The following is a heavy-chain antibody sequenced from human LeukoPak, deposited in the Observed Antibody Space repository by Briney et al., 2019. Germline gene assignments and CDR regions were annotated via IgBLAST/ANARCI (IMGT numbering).Heavy chain of an antibody. CDR1: GFAFSRHW. D-gene: IGHD3-10*01. CDR2: IKQDGSEK. J-gene: IGHJ6*02. CDR3: ARSYYGSGTSYGMDV. Sequence: GGSLRLSCAVSGFAFSRHWMSWVRQAPGKGLEWLANIKQDGSEKYYVDSVEGRFTISRDNAKNSLYLQMDSLRAEDTAVYYCARSYYGSGTSYGMDVWGQGTTVTVSS. V-gene: IGHV3-7*01.